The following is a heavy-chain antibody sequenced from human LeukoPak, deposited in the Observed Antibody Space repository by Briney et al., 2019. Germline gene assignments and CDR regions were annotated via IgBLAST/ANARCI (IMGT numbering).Heavy chain of an antibody. CDR1: GYTFTGYF. J-gene: IGHJ6*03. V-gene: IGHV1-2*02. Sequence: ASVKVSCMASGYTFTGYFMHWVRQAPGQGLEWMGWINPNSGGTNYAQKFQGRVTMTRDTSISTAYMELSRLRSDDTAVYYCARAGAAAGRNYYYYYMDVWGKGTTVTVSS. CDR2: INPNSGGT. CDR3: ARAGAAAGRNYYYYYMDV. D-gene: IGHD6-13*01.